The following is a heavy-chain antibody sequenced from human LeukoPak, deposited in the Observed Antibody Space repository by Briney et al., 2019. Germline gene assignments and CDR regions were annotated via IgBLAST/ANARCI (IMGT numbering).Heavy chain of an antibody. CDR3: ARDLVQLWSKDY. V-gene: IGHV3-48*03. D-gene: IGHD5-18*01. J-gene: IGHJ4*02. Sequence: PGGSLRLSCAASGXTFSNYEVNWVRQAPGKGLEWVSYISSSGRSIYYADSVNGRFTISRDNAKNSLYLQMNSLRAEDTAVYYCARDLVQLWSKDYWGQGTLVTVSS. CDR2: ISSSGRSI. CDR1: GXTFSNYE.